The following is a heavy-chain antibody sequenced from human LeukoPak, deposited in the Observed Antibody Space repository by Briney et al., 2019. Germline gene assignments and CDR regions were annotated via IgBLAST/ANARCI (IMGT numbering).Heavy chain of an antibody. CDR3: ARVFKVVVPAAMEAIWFDP. V-gene: IGHV4-34*01. D-gene: IGHD2-2*01. Sequence: SPSETLSLTCAVYGGSFSGYYWSWIRQPPGKGLEWIGEINHSGSTNYNPSLKSRVTISVDTSKNQFSLKLSSVTAADTAVYYCARVFKVVVPAAMEAIWFDPWGQGTLVTVSS. CDR1: GGSFSGYY. CDR2: INHSGST. J-gene: IGHJ5*02.